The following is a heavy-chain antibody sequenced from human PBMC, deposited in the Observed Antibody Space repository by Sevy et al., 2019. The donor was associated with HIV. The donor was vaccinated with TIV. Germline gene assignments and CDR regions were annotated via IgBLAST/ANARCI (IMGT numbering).Heavy chain of an antibody. CDR2: IIPIFGTA. Sequence: SVKVSCKASGGTFSSYAISWVRQAPGQGLEWMGGIIPIFGTANYAQKFQGRVTITADESTSTAYMELSSLRSEDTAVYYCARSRTGSGSYYTPIGYYYGMDVWGQGTTVTVSS. CDR1: GGTFSSYA. J-gene: IGHJ6*02. V-gene: IGHV1-69*13. D-gene: IGHD3-10*01. CDR3: ARSRTGSGSYYTPIGYYYGMDV.